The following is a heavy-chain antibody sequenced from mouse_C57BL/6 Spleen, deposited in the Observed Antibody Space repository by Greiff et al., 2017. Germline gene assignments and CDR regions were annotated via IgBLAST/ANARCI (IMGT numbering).Heavy chain of an antibody. V-gene: IGHV7-1*01. Sequence: EVKLVESGGGLVQSGRSLRLSCATSGFTFSDFYMEWVRQAPGQGLEWIAASRNKANDYTTEYSASVKGRFTVTRDTSQSILYLQMHALRAEDTAVYYCARSYLGSMDYWGQGTSVTVSS. CDR1: GFTFSDFY. CDR3: ARSYLGSMDY. J-gene: IGHJ4*01. CDR2: SRNKANDYTT. D-gene: IGHD1-1*01.